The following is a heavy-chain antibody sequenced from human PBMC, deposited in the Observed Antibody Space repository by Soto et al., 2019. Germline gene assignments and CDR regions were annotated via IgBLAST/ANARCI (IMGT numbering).Heavy chain of an antibody. D-gene: IGHD7-27*01. CDR1: GFTFSSYS. J-gene: IGHJ3*02. CDR3: ARERLTGSRREAFDI. V-gene: IGHV3-48*02. CDR2: IDTSGSTT. Sequence: EVQLVESGGGLVQPGGSLRLSCAASGFTFSSYSMSWVRQGPGKGLEWVSYIDTSGSTTYYADSVKSRFAISKDNAKSLLYLQVNSLRDEDIAAYYCARERLTGSRREAFDIWGRGTIVTVST.